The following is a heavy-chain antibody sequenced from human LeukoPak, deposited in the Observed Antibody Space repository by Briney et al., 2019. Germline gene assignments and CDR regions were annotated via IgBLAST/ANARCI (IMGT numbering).Heavy chain of an antibody. CDR3: ARDQGLRLEWGAKFDI. Sequence: ASVKVSCKACGHTSTIPATRWVRRARGQGIEWRGWINPNRGGTIYAQTFPGRVTITRDTTISTAYLAMSRPTSEDTPVYYCARDQGLRLEWGAKFDIWGEGKIVRVSS. CDR1: GHTSTIPA. CDR2: INPNRGGT. D-gene: IGHD6-25*01. J-gene: IGHJ3*02. V-gene: IGHV1-2*02.